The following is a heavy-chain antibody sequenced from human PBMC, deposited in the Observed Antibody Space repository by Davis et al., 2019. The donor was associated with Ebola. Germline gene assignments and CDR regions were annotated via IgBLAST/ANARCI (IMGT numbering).Heavy chain of an antibody. CDR3: ARESFSSSSFDY. D-gene: IGHD6-6*01. CDR2: IYASGST. J-gene: IGHJ4*02. V-gene: IGHV4-4*07. Sequence: PGGSLRLSCTVSGGSISGYYWSWIRQPAGKGLEWLGRIYASGSTHYSPSLRSRVTMSVDTSKNQISLKVNSVTAADTAVYYCARESFSSSSFDYWGQGTLVTVSS. CDR1: GGSISGYY.